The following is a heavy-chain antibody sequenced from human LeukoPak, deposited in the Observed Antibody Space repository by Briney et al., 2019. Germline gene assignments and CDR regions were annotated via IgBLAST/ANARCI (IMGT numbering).Heavy chain of an antibody. D-gene: IGHD6-13*01. CDR3: AKDKHSSSWLPGGAFDY. CDR1: GFTFSSYG. Sequence: GGSLRLSCAASGFTFSSYGMHWVRQAPGKGLEWVAFIRYDGSNKYYADSVKGRFTISRDNSKNTLYLQMNSLRAEDTAVYYCAKDKHSSSWLPGGAFDYWGQGTLVTVSS. V-gene: IGHV3-30*02. CDR2: IRYDGSNK. J-gene: IGHJ4*02.